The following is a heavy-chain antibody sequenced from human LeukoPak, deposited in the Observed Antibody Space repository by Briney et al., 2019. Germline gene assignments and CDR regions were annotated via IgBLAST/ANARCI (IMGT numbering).Heavy chain of an antibody. J-gene: IGHJ6*02. Sequence: SVKLSCKASGYTFTGYYIHWERHAHGQWLEWMGWINPNSGGTNYAQKFQGRVNMTRDTSISTAYMELSRLRSDDTAVYYCASGMYSSGWYVPNYYYYYGMDVWGQGTTVTVSS. CDR2: INPNSGGT. V-gene: IGHV1-2*02. CDR1: GYTFTGYY. CDR3: ASGMYSSGWYVPNYYYYYGMDV. D-gene: IGHD6-19*01.